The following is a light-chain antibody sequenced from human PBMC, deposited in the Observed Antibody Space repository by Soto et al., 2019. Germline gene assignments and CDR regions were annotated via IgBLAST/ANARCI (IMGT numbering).Light chain of an antibody. CDR2: DAY. J-gene: IGKJ5*01. CDR3: QQRHMWPIT. CDR1: QSFRGL. Sequence: EVVLKPTPVTLSLSPGERATLSCRASQSFRGLLAWYQQKPGQAPRLLIYDAYNRATGIPPRFSGSGSGTDFTLTISSLEPEDSAVYYCQQRHMWPITFGQGTRLEV. V-gene: IGKV3-11*01.